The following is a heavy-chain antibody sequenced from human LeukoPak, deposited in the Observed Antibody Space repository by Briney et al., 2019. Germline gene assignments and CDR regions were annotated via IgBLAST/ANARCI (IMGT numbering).Heavy chain of an antibody. J-gene: IGHJ4*02. CDR3: AKDRFQVGALSVPFDY. V-gene: IGHV3-23*01. CDR1: GFTFSSYG. CDR2: ISGSGGST. D-gene: IGHD1-26*01. Sequence: PGGTLRLSCAASGFTFSSYGMSWVRQAPGKGLEWVSAISGSGGSTYYADSVKGRFTISRDNSKNTLYLQMNSLRAEDTAVYYCAKDRFQVGALSVPFDYWGQGTLVTVSS.